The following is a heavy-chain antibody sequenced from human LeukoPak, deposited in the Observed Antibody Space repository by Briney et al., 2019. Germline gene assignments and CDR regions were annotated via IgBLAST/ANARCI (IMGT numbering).Heavy chain of an antibody. V-gene: IGHV3-23*01. D-gene: IGHD3-10*02. J-gene: IGHJ6*04. CDR1: GFTFSSYG. CDR3: AELGITMIGGV. Sequence: GGSLRLSCAASGFTFSSYGMSWVRQAPGKGLEWVSGISGSGGSTYYADSVKGRFTISRDNSKNTLFLQMNSLRAEDTAVYYCAELGITMIGGVWGKGTTVTISS. CDR2: ISGSGGST.